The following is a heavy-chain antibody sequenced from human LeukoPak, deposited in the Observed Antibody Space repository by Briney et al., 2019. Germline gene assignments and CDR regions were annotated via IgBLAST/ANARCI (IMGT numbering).Heavy chain of an antibody. CDR3: ARDHDYGGNFRAKTTNYYFDY. CDR2: INPNSGGT. D-gene: IGHD4-23*01. J-gene: IGHJ4*02. Sequence: ASVKVSCKASGYTFTGYYMHWVRQAPGQGLEWMGWINPNSGGTNYAQKFQGRVTMTRDTSISTAYMELSRLRSDDTAVYYCARDHDYGGNFRAKTTNYYFDYWGQGTLVTVSS. CDR1: GYTFTGYY. V-gene: IGHV1-2*02.